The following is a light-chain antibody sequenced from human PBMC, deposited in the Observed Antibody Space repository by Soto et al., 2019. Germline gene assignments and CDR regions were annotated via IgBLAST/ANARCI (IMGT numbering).Light chain of an antibody. CDR1: SSNIGSNP. V-gene: IGLV1-44*01. CDR2: NSN. CDR3: AAGVDTLNGRV. Sequence: QSVLTQPPSASGTPGQRVTISCSGSSSNIGSNPVNWYQQLPGTAPKLLIYNSNQRPSGVPDRFSGSKSGTSASLAISGLQPEDEVDCNGAAGVDTLNGRVAGGGT. J-gene: IGLJ3*02.